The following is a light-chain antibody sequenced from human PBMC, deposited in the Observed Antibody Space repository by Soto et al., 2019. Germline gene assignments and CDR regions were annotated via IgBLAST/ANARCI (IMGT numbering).Light chain of an antibody. CDR3: GTWDSSLSAYV. J-gene: IGLJ1*01. Sequence: QSVLTQPPSVSAAPGQTVTISCSGSNSNIGNNYVSWYQQLPGTAPKLLIYENNKRPSGIPDRFSGSKSGTSATLGITGLQTGDEADYYCGTWDSSLSAYVFGTGTKLTVL. CDR2: ENN. V-gene: IGLV1-51*02. CDR1: NSNIGNNY.